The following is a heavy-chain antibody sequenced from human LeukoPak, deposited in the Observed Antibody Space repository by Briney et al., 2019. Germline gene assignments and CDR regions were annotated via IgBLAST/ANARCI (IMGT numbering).Heavy chain of an antibody. CDR1: GGTFSSYA. CDR3: AREGAHIQAIDY. V-gene: IGHV1-69*13. J-gene: IGHJ4*02. CDR2: IIPIFGTA. D-gene: IGHD2-21*01. Sequence: ASVKDSCKASGGTFSSYAISWVRQAPGQGLEWMGGIIPIFGTANYPQKLQGRVTITADESTSTAYMELSSLRSEDTAVYYCAREGAHIQAIDYWGQGTLVTVSS.